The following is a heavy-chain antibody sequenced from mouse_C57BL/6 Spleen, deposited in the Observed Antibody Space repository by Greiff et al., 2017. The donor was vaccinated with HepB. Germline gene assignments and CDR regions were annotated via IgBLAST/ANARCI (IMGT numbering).Heavy chain of an antibody. CDR3: ARDRTDGRGFAY. V-gene: IGHV5-4*01. J-gene: IGHJ3*01. CDR2: ISDGGSYT. Sequence: EVKLMESGGGLVKPGGSLKLSCAASGFTFSSYAMSWVRQTPEKRLEWVATISDGGSYTYYPDNVKGRFTISRDNAKNNLYLQMSHLKSEDTAMYYCARDRTDGRGFAYWGQGTLVTVSA. D-gene: IGHD2-3*01. CDR1: GFTFSSYA.